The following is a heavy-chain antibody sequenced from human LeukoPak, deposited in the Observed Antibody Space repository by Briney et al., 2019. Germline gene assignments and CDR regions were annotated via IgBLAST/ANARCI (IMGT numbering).Heavy chain of an antibody. V-gene: IGHV3-53*01. CDR3: GRGGSWNDFDY. D-gene: IGHD1-26*01. Sequence: PGGSLRLSCAASEFTVSSNYMSWVRQAPGKGLEWVSVIYSGDTTYYADSVKGRFTISRDNSKNTLYLQMSSLRAEDTAVYYCGRGGSWNDFDYWGQGTLVTVSS. CDR2: IYSGDTT. J-gene: IGHJ4*02. CDR1: EFTVSSNY.